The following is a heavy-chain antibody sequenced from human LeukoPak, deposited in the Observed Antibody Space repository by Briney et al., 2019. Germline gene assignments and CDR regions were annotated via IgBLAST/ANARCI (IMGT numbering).Heavy chain of an antibody. Sequence: SETLSLTCTVSGDSISSYYWSWIRQPPGKGLEWIGRIYTSGSTNYNPSLKSRVTMSVDTSKNQFSLKLSSVTAADTAVYYCARVYCSGGSCYWHFDLWGRGTLVTVSS. J-gene: IGHJ2*01. V-gene: IGHV4-4*07. CDR2: IYTSGST. CDR1: GDSISSYY. CDR3: ARVYCSGGSCYWHFDL. D-gene: IGHD2-15*01.